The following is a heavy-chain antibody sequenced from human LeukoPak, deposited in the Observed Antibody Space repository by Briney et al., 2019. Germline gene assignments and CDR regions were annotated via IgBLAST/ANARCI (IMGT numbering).Heavy chain of an antibody. V-gene: IGHV4-30-4*01. CDR1: GGSISSGDYY. D-gene: IGHD3-22*01. CDR2: IYYSGST. CDR3: ARITMNLFFLDY. Sequence: SETLSLTCTVSGGSISSGDYYWSWIRQPPGKGLEWIGYIYYSGSTYYNPSLKSRVTISVDTSKNQFSLKLSSVTAADTAVYYCARITMNLFFLDYWGQGTLGTVSS. J-gene: IGHJ4*02.